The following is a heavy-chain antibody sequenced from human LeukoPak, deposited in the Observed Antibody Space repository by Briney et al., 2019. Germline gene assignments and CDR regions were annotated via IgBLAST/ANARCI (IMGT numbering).Heavy chain of an antibody. CDR3: ASLGRGSGSYYSVGYFDY. CDR2: IYTSGST. Sequence: SETLSLTCTVSGGSISSYYWCSIRQPAGKGLEWIGRIYTSGSTNYNPSLKSRVTMSVDTSKNQFSLKLSSVTAADTAVYYCASLGRGSGSYYSVGYFDYWGQGTLVTVSS. V-gene: IGHV4-4*07. J-gene: IGHJ4*02. CDR1: GGSISSYY. D-gene: IGHD3-10*01.